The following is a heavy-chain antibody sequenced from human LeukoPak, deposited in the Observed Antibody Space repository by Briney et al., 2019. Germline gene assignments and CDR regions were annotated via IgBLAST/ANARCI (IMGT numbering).Heavy chain of an antibody. CDR1: GFTFSSYG. CDR3: ARDLVPSYYYDSSGYFLYYFDY. CDR2: IWYDGSNK. D-gene: IGHD3-22*01. J-gene: IGHJ4*02. V-gene: IGHV3-33*01. Sequence: GRSLRLSCAASGFTFSSYGMHWVRQAPGKGLEWVAVIWYDGSNKYYADSVKGRFTISRDNSKNTLYLQMNSLRAEDTAVYYCARDLVPSYYYDSSGYFLYYFDYWGQGTLVTVSS.